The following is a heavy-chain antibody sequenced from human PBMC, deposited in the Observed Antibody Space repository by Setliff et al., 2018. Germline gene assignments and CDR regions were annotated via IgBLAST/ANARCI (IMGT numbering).Heavy chain of an antibody. CDR1: GGTFSSYA. D-gene: IGHD2-2*01. Sequence: ASVKVSCKASGGTFSSYAISWVRQAPGQGLEWMGGIIPILGIANYAQKFQGRVTITADKSTSTAYMELSSLRSKDTAVYYCVSTSPPYYFDYWGQGTLVTAPQ. CDR3: VSTSPPYYFDY. J-gene: IGHJ4*02. CDR2: IIPILGIA. V-gene: IGHV1-69*10.